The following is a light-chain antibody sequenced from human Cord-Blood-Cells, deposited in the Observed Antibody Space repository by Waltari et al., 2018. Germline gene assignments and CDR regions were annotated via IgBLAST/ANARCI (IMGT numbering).Light chain of an antibody. CDR2: GAS. CDR3: QQYNNWPLT. Sequence: EIVMTQSPAPLSVSQGQRATLSCRPSQSVSSNLAWYQQKPGQAPSLLIYGASTRATGIPARFSGSGSGTEFTLTISSLQSEDFAVYYCQQYNNWPLTFGGGTKVEIK. CDR1: QSVSSN. J-gene: IGKJ4*01. V-gene: IGKV3-15*01.